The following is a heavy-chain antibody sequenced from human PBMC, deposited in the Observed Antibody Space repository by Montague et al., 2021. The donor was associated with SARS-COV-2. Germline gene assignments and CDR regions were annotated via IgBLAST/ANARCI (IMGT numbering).Heavy chain of an antibody. J-gene: IGHJ4*01. V-gene: IGHV4-59*08. CDR3: ARQQGLSGSGVVRLMELDI. D-gene: IGHD3-3*01. Sequence: ATLSLTCTDSVGSIRGRFWSWIRQTPGKGLEWIGYISYSGATSSNPSLKSRVTLLVDTAVNQFSLKMRSVTAADTAIYYCARQQGLSGSGVVRLMELDIWGHGALVTVSS. CDR2: ISYSGAT. CDR1: VGSIRGRF.